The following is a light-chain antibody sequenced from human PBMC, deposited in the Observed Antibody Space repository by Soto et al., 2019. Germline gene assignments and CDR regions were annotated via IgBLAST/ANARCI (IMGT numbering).Light chain of an antibody. CDR2: GAS. J-gene: IGKJ4*01. CDR3: QQYGSSPPLT. CDR1: QSVSSSY. Sequence: EIELTQSPGTLSLSPGERATISCRASQSVSSSYLSCYQQKPGQAPRLLIYGASIRATGIPDTFSSSGCGTAFTLTIIRMEHEDFAVYYCQQYGSSPPLTFGGGTKVEIK. V-gene: IGKV3-20*01.